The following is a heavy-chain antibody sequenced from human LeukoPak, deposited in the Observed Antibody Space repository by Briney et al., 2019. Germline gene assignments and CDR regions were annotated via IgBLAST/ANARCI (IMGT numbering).Heavy chain of an antibody. D-gene: IGHD6-13*01. CDR2: IYTGGST. Sequence: SETLSLTCTVSGGSISSYYWSWIRQPPGKGLEWIGYIYTGGSTNYNPSLKSRVTISVDTSKNQFSLKLSSVTAADTAVYYCARLSAAAAGTQYNWFDPWGQGTLVTVSS. CDR3: ARLSAAAAGTQYNWFDP. J-gene: IGHJ5*02. CDR1: GGSISSYY. V-gene: IGHV4-4*09.